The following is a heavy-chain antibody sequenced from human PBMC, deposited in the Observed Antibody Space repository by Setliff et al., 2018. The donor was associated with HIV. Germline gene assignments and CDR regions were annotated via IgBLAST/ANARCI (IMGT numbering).Heavy chain of an antibody. V-gene: IGHV4-39*07. Sequence: SETLSLTCTVSGVPTSASTYYWGWIRQPPGKGLEWIGQINHSGSTRYNPSLKSRVTISVDTSKNQFSLKVNSVTAADTAVYYCARFGVVILRGLDVWGKGTTVTVSS. J-gene: IGHJ6*04. CDR3: ARFGVVILRGLDV. D-gene: IGHD3-3*01. CDR1: GVPTSASTYY. CDR2: INHSGST.